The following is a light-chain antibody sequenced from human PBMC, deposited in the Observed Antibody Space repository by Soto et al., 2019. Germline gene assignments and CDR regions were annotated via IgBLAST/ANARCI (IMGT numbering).Light chain of an antibody. CDR1: QSVSSS. J-gene: IGKJ1*01. CDR2: GAS. V-gene: IGKV3-15*01. CDR3: QQYNNWPRT. Sequence: EIVMTQSPATLSVSPGERATLSCRASQSVSSSLAWYQQKPGQAPRLLIYGASTRATGIPARFSGSGSGTEFTLTINSLQSEDFVVYYCQQYNNWPRTFGQGTKVDIK.